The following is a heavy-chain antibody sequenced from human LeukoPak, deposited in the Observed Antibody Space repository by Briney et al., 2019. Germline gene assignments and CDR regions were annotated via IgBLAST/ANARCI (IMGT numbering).Heavy chain of an antibody. V-gene: IGHV3-48*03. D-gene: IGHD3-22*01. CDR1: GFTFSSYE. J-gene: IGHJ4*02. CDR2: ITSSGTTI. CDR3: ASSGYYFDY. Sequence: GGSLRLSCAASGFTFSSYEMNWVRQAPGKGLEWLSYITSSGTTIYYADSVRGRFTISRDNTKNSLYLQTNSLRAEDTAVYYCASSGYYFDYWGQGTLVTVSS.